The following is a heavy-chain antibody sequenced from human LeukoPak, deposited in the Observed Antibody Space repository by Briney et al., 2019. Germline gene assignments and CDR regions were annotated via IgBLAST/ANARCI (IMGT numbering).Heavy chain of an antibody. V-gene: IGHV3-53*01. CDR2: IFSGGST. Sequence: GGSLRLSCAASGITVSSNYMSWVRQAPGKGLEWVSVIFSGGSTYYADSVKGRFTISRDNSKNTLYLDMDSLRAEDTAVYYCARDEDAEAAFDIWGQGTMVTVSS. CDR3: ARDEDAEAAFDI. J-gene: IGHJ3*02. CDR1: GITVSSNY.